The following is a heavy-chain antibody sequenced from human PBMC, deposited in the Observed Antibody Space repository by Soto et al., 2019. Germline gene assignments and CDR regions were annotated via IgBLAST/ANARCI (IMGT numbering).Heavy chain of an antibody. V-gene: IGHV4-39*01. D-gene: IGHD2-15*01. CDR1: GGSISSSSYY. J-gene: IGHJ4*02. CDR3: ARQPAGYCSGGSCYSYYFDY. CDR2: IYYSGST. Sequence: QLQLQESGPGLVKPSETLSLTCTVSGGSISSSSYYWGWIRQPPGKGLEWIGSIYYSGSTYYNPSLKSRVTISVDTSKNQFSLKLSSVTAADTAVYYCARQPAGYCSGGSCYSYYFDYRGQGTLVTVSS.